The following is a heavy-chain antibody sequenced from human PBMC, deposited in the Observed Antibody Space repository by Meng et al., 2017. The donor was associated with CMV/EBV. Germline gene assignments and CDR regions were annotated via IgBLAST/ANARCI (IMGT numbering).Heavy chain of an antibody. J-gene: IGHJ4*02. CDR1: GFTFDDYA. D-gene: IGHD2-15*01. V-gene: IGHV3-7*01. CDR2: IKQDGSEK. CDR3: ARGRLRFDY. Sequence: GESLKISCAASGFTFDDYAMHWVRQAPGKGLEWVANIKQDGSEKYYVDSVKGRFTISRDNAKNSLYLQMNSLRAEDTAVYYCARGRLRFDYWGQGTLVTVSS.